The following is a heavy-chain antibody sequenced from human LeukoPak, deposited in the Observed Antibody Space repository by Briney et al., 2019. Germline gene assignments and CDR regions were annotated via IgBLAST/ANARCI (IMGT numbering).Heavy chain of an antibody. CDR1: GGSISSSSYY. V-gene: IGHV4-39*01. CDR2: IYYSGST. D-gene: IGHD2-2*01. Sequence: SETLSLTCTVSGGSISSSSYYWGWIRQPPGKGLEWIGSIYYSGSTYYNPSLKSRVTISVDTSKNQFSLKLSSVTAADTAVYYCARPGVCSSTSCYGGADAFDIWGQGTMVTVSS. CDR3: ARPGVCSSTSCYGGADAFDI. J-gene: IGHJ3*02.